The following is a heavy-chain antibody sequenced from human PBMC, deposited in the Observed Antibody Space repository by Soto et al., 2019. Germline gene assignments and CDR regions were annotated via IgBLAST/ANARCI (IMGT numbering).Heavy chain of an antibody. CDR2: ISDNGGTT. CDR1: EFTFSNYA. D-gene: IGHD3-3*01. Sequence: GGSLRLSCAASEFTFSNYAMSWVRRAPGKGLEWVSSISDNGGTTYYADSVKGRFTISRDNSKNTLYLQMNSLRAEDTAVYYCARGGSNFWSGSHNWLDPWGQGTLVTFSS. CDR3: ARGGSNFWSGSHNWLDP. V-gene: IGHV3-23*01. J-gene: IGHJ5*02.